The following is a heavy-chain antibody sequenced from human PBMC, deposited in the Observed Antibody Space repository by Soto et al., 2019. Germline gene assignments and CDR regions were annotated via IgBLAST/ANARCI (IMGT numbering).Heavy chain of an antibody. Sequence: GGSLILSCASSGFTFASYSRNWVRQAPGKGLEWVSSISSSSSYIYYADSVKGRFTISRDNAKNSLYLQMNSLRAEDTAVYYCARDGYGDYDDAFDIWGQGTMVTVSS. J-gene: IGHJ3*02. CDR1: GFTFASYS. CDR3: ARDGYGDYDDAFDI. D-gene: IGHD4-17*01. V-gene: IGHV3-21*01. CDR2: ISSSSSYI.